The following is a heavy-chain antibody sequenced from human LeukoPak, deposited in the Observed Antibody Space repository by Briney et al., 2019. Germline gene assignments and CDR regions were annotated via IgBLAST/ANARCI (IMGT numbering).Heavy chain of an antibody. Sequence: GGFLRLSCAASGFTFSTYAMSWVRQAPGKGLEWVSTISGNGGTTYYADSVKGRFTISRDNSKNTLYLQMNSLRVEDTAVYYCAKPPPDSSSWLFDYWGQGTLVTVSS. CDR1: GFTFSTYA. J-gene: IGHJ4*02. CDR2: ISGNGGTT. V-gene: IGHV3-23*01. D-gene: IGHD6-13*01. CDR3: AKPPPDSSSWLFDY.